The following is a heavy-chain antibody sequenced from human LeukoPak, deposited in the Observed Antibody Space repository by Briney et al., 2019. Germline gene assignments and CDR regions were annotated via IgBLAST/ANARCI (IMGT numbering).Heavy chain of an antibody. J-gene: IGHJ4*02. V-gene: IGHV4-34*01. CDR1: GGSFSGYY. Sequence: PSETLSLTCAVYGGSFSGYYWSWIRQPPGKGLEWIGEINHSGSTNYNPPLKSRVTISVDTSKNQFSLKLSSVTAADTAVYYCASGLGAGLPGRHDYWGQGTLVTVSS. CDR2: INHSGST. D-gene: IGHD2-21*02. CDR3: ASGLGAGLPGRHDY.